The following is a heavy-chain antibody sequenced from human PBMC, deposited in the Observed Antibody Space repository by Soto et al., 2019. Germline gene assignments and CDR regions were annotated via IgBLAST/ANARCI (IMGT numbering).Heavy chain of an antibody. Sequence: GASVKVSCKASGGTFSSYAISWVRQAPGQGLEWMGGIIPIFGTANYAQKFQGRVTITADASTSTAYMELGSLRSEDTAVYYCSYYSSTSCYSGGVGYYYGIDVWGQGTTVTVSS. J-gene: IGHJ6*02. V-gene: IGHV1-69*13. CDR2: IIPIFGTA. CDR1: GGTFSSYA. CDR3: SYYSSTSCYSGGVGYYYGIDV. D-gene: IGHD2-2*01.